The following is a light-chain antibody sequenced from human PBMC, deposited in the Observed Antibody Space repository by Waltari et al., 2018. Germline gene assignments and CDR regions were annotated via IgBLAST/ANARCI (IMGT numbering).Light chain of an antibody. Sequence: QSALTQPASVSGSLGQSITISCTGTSRDVGGYGQVSWYQQHPGKAPELIIYEVSKRSSGFSVRFSGSKSGNTASLTISVLQADDEADFYCSSFTYTTTLVFGGGTKLTVL. CDR2: EVS. V-gene: IGLV2-14*01. CDR3: SSFTYTTTLV. J-gene: IGLJ3*02. CDR1: SRDVGGYGQ.